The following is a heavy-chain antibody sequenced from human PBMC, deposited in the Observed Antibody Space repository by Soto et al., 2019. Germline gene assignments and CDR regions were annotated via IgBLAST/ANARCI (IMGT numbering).Heavy chain of an antibody. Sequence: WGSLLISCASSGFAFSIYAMSWVRQAPGKGLDLVSAISGSGGSTYYADSVKGRFTISRDNSKNTLYLQMNSLRAEDTAVYYCAKGRGQLVPTPQDYWGQGTMVTVSS. CDR1: GFAFSIYA. CDR3: AKGRGQLVPTPQDY. CDR2: ISGSGGST. D-gene: IGHD6-13*01. V-gene: IGHV3-23*01. J-gene: IGHJ4*02.